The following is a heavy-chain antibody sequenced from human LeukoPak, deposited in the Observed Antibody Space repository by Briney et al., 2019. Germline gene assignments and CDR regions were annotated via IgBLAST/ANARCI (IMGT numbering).Heavy chain of an antibody. CDR3: ARSPEVAGTGYFDY. Sequence: GGSLRLSCAASGFTFSSYSMNWVRLAPGKGLEWVSSISSSSSYIYYADSVKGRFTISRDNAKNSLYLQMNSLRAEDTAVYYCARSPEVAGTGYFDYWGQGTLVTVSS. CDR2: ISSSSSYI. CDR1: GFTFSSYS. J-gene: IGHJ4*02. D-gene: IGHD6-19*01. V-gene: IGHV3-21*01.